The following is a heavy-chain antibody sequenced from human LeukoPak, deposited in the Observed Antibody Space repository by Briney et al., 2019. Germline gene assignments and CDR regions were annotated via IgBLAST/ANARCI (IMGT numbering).Heavy chain of an antibody. Sequence: GSLRLSCAASGFTFSSYGMHWVRQAPGKGLEWVAFIRYDGSNKYYAESVKGRYTISRDNSKNTLYLQMNSLRAEDTAVYYCAKDQGYSYVVDYYYLDVWGRGTTVTVSS. J-gene: IGHJ6*03. D-gene: IGHD5-18*01. CDR3: AKDQGYSYVVDYYYLDV. V-gene: IGHV3-30*02. CDR2: IRYDGSNK. CDR1: GFTFSSYG.